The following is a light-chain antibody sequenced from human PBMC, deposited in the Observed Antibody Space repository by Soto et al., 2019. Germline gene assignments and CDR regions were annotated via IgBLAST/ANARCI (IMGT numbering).Light chain of an antibody. CDR2: AAS. J-gene: IGKJ1*01. CDR3: QQSYNTPRT. CDR1: QSISTY. Sequence: DIQMTQSPSSLSASVGDRVTITCRASQSISTYLNWYQQKPGKAPKLLIYAASSLQSGVPSRFSGIGSGTDFTLTINGLQPEDFATYYCQQSYNTPRTFGQGTKVEIK. V-gene: IGKV1-39*01.